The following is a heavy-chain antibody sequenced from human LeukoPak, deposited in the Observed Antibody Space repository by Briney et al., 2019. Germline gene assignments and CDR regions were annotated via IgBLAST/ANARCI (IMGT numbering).Heavy chain of an antibody. CDR2: ISYSGST. CDR3: ARGGEGYNYVY. D-gene: IGHD5-24*01. Sequence: SSETLSLTCTVSGGSISSGNYYWNWIRQPPGKGLESIGYISYSGSTYYNPSLKSRVTISVDTSKNQFSLKLTSVTAADTAVYYCARGGEGYNYVYWGLGTLVTVSS. CDR1: GGSISSGNYY. J-gene: IGHJ4*02. V-gene: IGHV4-30-4*02.